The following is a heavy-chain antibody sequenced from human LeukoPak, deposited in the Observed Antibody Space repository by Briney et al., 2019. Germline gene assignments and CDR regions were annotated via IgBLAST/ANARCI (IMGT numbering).Heavy chain of an antibody. J-gene: IGHJ4*02. CDR1: GFTFSNAW. Sequence: GGSLRLSCAASGFTFSNAWMSWVRQAPGKGLEWVGRIKSKTDGGTTDYAAPVKGRFTISRDDSKNTLYLQMTSLRAEDTALYYCANRDIVVDITTGSSAQYWGQGTLVTVSS. D-gene: IGHD3-22*01. CDR2: IKSKTDGGTT. CDR3: ANRDIVVDITTGSSAQY. V-gene: IGHV3-15*01.